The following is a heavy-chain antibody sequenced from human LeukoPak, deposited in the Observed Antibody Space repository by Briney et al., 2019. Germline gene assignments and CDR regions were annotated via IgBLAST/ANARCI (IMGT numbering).Heavy chain of an antibody. CDR3: AKDSGAARPFDC. J-gene: IGHJ4*02. Sequence: GGSLRLSCAASGFTFSSYAMSWVRQAPGKGLEWVSGISGSGDNTYYADSVKGRFTISRDNSKNTLYLQMNSLRAEDTAVYYCAKDSGAARPFDCWGQGTLVTVSS. CDR2: ISGSGDNT. CDR1: GFTFSSYA. V-gene: IGHV3-23*01. D-gene: IGHD6-6*01.